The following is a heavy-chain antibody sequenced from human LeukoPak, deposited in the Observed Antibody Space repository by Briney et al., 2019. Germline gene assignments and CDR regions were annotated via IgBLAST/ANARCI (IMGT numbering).Heavy chain of an antibody. Sequence: ASVKVSCKASGYTFTGYYMHWVRQAPGQGLEWMGWINPNSGGTNYAQKFQGRVTMTRDTSISTAYMELSRLRSDDTAVYYCARLTTVTMGLFDPWGQGTLVTVSS. D-gene: IGHD4-17*01. CDR1: GYTFTGYY. CDR3: ARLTTVTMGLFDP. V-gene: IGHV1-2*02. CDR2: INPNSGGT. J-gene: IGHJ5*02.